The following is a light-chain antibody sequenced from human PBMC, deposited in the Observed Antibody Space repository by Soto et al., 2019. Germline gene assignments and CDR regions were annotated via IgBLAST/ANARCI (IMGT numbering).Light chain of an antibody. CDR3: QSYDSSLRGRV. J-gene: IGLJ3*02. CDR2: GNT. CDR1: RSNIGAGFY. V-gene: IGLV1-40*01. Sequence: QSVLTQPPSVSGAPGQRVTISCTGTRSNIGAGFYVHWYHQQLPGTAPKLLIFGNTNRPSGVPDRFSGSKSGTSASLAITGLQAEDEGDYYCQSYDSSLRGRVFGGGTKLTVL.